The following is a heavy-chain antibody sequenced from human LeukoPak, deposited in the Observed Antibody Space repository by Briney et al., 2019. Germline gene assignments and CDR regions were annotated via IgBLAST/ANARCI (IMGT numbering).Heavy chain of an antibody. Sequence: GGSLRLSCTASGFTFSSYEMNGVRQAPGKGLEWVSYISRRGSTIYYADPVKGRFTISPDNAKNSLYLQMTSLRAEDTAVHYCARGSGSYGGVDYWGQGTLVTVSS. CDR1: GFTFSSYE. CDR3: ARGSGSYGGVDY. D-gene: IGHD1-26*01. J-gene: IGHJ4*02. CDR2: ISRRGSTI. V-gene: IGHV3-48*03.